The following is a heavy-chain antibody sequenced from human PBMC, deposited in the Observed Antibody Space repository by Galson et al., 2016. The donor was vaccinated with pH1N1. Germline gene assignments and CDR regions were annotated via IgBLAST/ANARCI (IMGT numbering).Heavy chain of an antibody. J-gene: IGHJ4*02. CDR3: ARRYYFDY. V-gene: IGHV1-46*02. D-gene: IGHD3-9*01. CDR1: GYSINRYY. CDR2: IDPSDGTT. Sequence: SVKVSCKASGYSINRYYMHWVRQAPGQGLEWMGIIDPSDGTTTYSQKFQGRISLTRDMSTNSVNMELTTLGPDDTATYFCARRYYFDYWGQGTLVTVSS.